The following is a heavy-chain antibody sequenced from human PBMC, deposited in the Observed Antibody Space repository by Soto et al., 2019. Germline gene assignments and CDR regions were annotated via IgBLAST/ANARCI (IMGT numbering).Heavy chain of an antibody. CDR2: ISGSGGSS. CDR1: VFALSTYA. J-gene: IGHJ6*02. V-gene: IGHV3-23*01. D-gene: IGHD6-13*01. Sequence: PWWSLRLSCSASVFALSTYAMTWVRQAPGKGLEWVSVISGSGGSSYYAASVKGRFTISRDNSKNTLVLQMNGLRAEDTAVYYCAKVTKRAAAGRYEYYKYGMDVWGQGTTVTVS. CDR3: AKVTKRAAAGRYEYYKYGMDV.